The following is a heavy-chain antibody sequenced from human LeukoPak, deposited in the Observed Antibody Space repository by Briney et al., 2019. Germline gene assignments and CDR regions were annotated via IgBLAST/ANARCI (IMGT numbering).Heavy chain of an antibody. CDR3: ARERGYSYGFSFDY. D-gene: IGHD5-18*01. CDR2: VSSSSSYI. Sequence: PGGSLRLSCSASGFTFSIYSMNWVRHAPGKGLEWVSSVSSSSSYIYYADSVKGRFTISRDNAKNSLYLQMNSLRAEDTAVYYCARERGYSYGFSFDYWGQGTLVAVSS. J-gene: IGHJ4*02. CDR1: GFTFSIYS. V-gene: IGHV3-21*01.